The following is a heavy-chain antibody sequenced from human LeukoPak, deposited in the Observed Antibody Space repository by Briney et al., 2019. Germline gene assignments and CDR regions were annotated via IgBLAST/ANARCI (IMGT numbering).Heavy chain of an antibody. CDR2: INRSGRA. Sequence: PSETLTLTCAVYGGSFSGDYWSWIRQPPGKGLEWIGDINRSGRAVYNTSLKSRVIISVDTSKNQFSLKLSSVTAADTAVYYCARLGYCSGGSCYPDYWGQGTLVTVSS. CDR1: GGSFSGDY. CDR3: ARLGYCSGGSCYPDY. V-gene: IGHV4-34*01. J-gene: IGHJ4*02. D-gene: IGHD2-15*01.